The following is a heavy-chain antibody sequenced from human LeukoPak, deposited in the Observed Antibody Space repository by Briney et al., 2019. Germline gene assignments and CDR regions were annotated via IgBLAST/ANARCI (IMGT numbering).Heavy chain of an antibody. J-gene: IGHJ4*02. V-gene: IGHV3-21*01. CDR2: IDSTSTYI. Sequence: GGSLRLSCAASGFIFSSYSMNWVRQAPGKGLEWVSFIDSTSTYIHYADSVKGRFTISRDNAKNSLYLLMNSLRADDTAVYFCAEGSGGPGYWGQGTLVTVSS. CDR1: GFIFSSYS. CDR3: AEGSGGPGY. D-gene: IGHD6-25*01.